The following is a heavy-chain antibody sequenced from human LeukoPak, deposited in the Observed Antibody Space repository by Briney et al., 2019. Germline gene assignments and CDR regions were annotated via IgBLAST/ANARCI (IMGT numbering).Heavy chain of an antibody. CDR3: ARFIGGTRRYFDY. CDR2: IIPIFGTA. J-gene: IGHJ4*02. D-gene: IGHD2-15*01. V-gene: IGHV1-69*05. CDR1: GGTFSSYA. Sequence: SVKVSCKASGGTFSSYAISWVRQAPGQGLEWMGGIIPIFGTANYAQKFQGRVTITTDESTSTAYMELSSLRSEDTAVYYCARFIGGTRRYFDYWGQGTLVTVSS.